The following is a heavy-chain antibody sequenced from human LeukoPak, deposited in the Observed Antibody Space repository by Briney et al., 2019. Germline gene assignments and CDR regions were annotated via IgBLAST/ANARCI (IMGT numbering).Heavy chain of an antibody. Sequence: ASVKVSCKASGYTFTGYYMHWVRQAPGQGLEWMGWINPNSGGTNYAQKFQGRVTMTRDTSIGTAYMELSRLRSDDTAVYYCARAASYCSSTSCHDYFDYWGQGTLVTVSS. CDR3: ARAASYCSSTSCHDYFDY. J-gene: IGHJ4*02. CDR1: GYTFTGYY. CDR2: INPNSGGT. D-gene: IGHD2-2*01. V-gene: IGHV1-2*02.